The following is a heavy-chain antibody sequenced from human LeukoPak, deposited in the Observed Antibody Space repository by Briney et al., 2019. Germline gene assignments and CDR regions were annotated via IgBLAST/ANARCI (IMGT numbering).Heavy chain of an antibody. Sequence: ASVKVSCKASGYTFSDYYMHWVRQAPGQGLEWMGWINANSDATGYAQKFQGRVTMTRDTSTSTADMELNSRRSDDTAMYSCSRGSALNRAYSRYDPPFLYWGQGTLVAVSS. CDR1: GYTFSDYY. CDR3: SRGSALNRAYSRYDPPFLY. D-gene: IGHD5-12*01. CDR2: INANSDAT. V-gene: IGHV1-2*02. J-gene: IGHJ4*02.